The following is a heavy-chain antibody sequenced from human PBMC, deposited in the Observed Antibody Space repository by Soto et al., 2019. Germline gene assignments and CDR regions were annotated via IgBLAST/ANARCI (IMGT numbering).Heavy chain of an antibody. D-gene: IGHD4-17*01. J-gene: IGHJ5*02. Sequence: QVQLQQWGAGLLKPSETLSLTCAVYGGSFSGYYWSWIRQPPGKGLEWIGEINHSGSTNYNPSLKSRVTISVDTSKNQFSLKLSSVTAADTAVYYCARGTTVNVGNWFDPWGQGTLVTVSS. V-gene: IGHV4-34*01. CDR3: ARGTTVNVGNWFDP. CDR2: INHSGST. CDR1: GGSFSGYY.